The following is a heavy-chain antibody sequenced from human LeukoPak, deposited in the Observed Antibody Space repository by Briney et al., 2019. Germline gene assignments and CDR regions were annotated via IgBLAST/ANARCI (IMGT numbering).Heavy chain of an antibody. V-gene: IGHV4-39*01. CDR3: ARVHPRGDYLSD. CDR2: IYYSGST. J-gene: IGHJ4*02. D-gene: IGHD4-17*01. Sequence: PSETLSLTCTVSGGSISSSSYYWGWIRQPPGKGPEWIGSIYYSGSTYYNPSLKSRVTISVDTSKNQFSLKLSSVTAADTAVYYCARVHPRGDYLSDWGQGTLVTVSS. CDR1: GGSISSSSYY.